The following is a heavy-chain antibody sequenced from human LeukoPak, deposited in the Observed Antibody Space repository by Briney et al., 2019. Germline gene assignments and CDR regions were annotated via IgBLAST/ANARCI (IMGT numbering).Heavy chain of an antibody. D-gene: IGHD3-3*01. CDR2: IYHSGST. Sequence: PSETLSLTCAVSGYSISSGYYWGWIRQPPGKGLEWIGSIYHSGSTYYNPSLKSRVTISADTSKNQFSLKLSSVTAADTAVYYCAGYYDFWSGPLSNYYYYMDVWGKGTTVTVSS. CDR1: GYSISSGYY. CDR3: AGYYDFWSGPLSNYYYYMDV. J-gene: IGHJ6*03. V-gene: IGHV4-38-2*01.